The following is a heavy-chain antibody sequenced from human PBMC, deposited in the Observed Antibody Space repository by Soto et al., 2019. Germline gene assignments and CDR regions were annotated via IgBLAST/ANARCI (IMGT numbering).Heavy chain of an antibody. CDR2: IWYDGSNK. J-gene: IGHJ5*02. Sequence: QVQLVESGGGVVQPGTSLRLSCAASKFTFSSYGMHWVRQAPGKGLEWVAFIWYDGSNKYYADSVKGRFTISRDNSKNTLYLQMNNLRAEDTAVYYWASLDVGAAPNHWGQGTLVTVSS. CDR1: KFTFSSYG. V-gene: IGHV3-33*03. D-gene: IGHD6-13*01. CDR3: ASLDVGAAPNH.